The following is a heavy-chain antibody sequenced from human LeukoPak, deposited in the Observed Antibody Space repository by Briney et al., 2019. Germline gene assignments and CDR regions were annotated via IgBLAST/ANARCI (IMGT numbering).Heavy chain of an antibody. V-gene: IGHV3-23*01. CDR3: AKGYYDFWSGYFGDY. CDR2: ISGSGGST. J-gene: IGHJ4*02. D-gene: IGHD3-3*01. CDR1: GFTFSSYA. Sequence: GGSLRLSCAASGFTFSSYAMSWVRQAPGKGLEWVSGISGSGGSTYYADSVKGRFTISRDNSKNTLYLQMNSLRAEDAAVYYCAKGYYDFWSGYFGDYWGQGSLVTVCS.